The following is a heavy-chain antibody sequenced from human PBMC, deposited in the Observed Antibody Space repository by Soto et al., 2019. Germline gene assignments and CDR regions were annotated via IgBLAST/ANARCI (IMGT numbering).Heavy chain of an antibody. V-gene: IGHV3-23*01. D-gene: IGHD3-3*01. CDR3: AKDTEEWVSVKGAFDI. Sequence: EVQLLESGGGLVQPGGSLRLSCAASGFTFRNYAMSWVRQAPGNGLEWVSAISAGGGSTYYADSVKGRFTISRDNSKNTLYLQMNSLRAEDTAIYYCAKDTEEWVSVKGAFDIWGQGAMVTVSS. CDR2: ISAGGGST. J-gene: IGHJ3*02. CDR1: GFTFRNYA.